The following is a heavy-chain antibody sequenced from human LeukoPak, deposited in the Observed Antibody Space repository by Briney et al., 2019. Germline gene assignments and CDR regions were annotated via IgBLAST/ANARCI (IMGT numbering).Heavy chain of an antibody. CDR1: GFTFSSYS. D-gene: IGHD7-27*01. Sequence: GGSLRLSCAASGFTFSSYSMNWVRQAPGKGLEWVSSISSSSSYIYYADSVKGRFTISRDNAKNSLYLQMNSLRAEDTAVYYCARAPTLTGGIDYRGQGTLVTVSS. CDR2: ISSSSSYI. CDR3: ARAPTLTGGIDY. V-gene: IGHV3-21*01. J-gene: IGHJ4*02.